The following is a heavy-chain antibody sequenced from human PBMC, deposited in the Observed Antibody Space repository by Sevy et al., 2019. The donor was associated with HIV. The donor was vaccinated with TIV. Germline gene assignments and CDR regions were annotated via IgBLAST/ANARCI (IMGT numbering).Heavy chain of an antibody. CDR1: GFTFSSYA. V-gene: IGHV3-23*01. CDR2: ISGSGGST. D-gene: IGHD3-9*01. CDR3: AKDLDVATAQDAFDI. J-gene: IGHJ3*02. Sequence: GGSLRLSCAASGFTFSSYAMSWVRQAPGKGLEWVSAISGSGGSTYYADSVKGRFTISRDNSKNTLYLQMNSMRAEDTAVYYSAKDLDVATAQDAFDIWGQGTMVTASS.